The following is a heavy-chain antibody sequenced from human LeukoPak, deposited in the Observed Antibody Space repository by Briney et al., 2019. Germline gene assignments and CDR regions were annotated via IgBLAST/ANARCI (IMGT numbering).Heavy chain of an antibody. CDR1: GYSISSGYY. CDR3: AGTGSYPYYYGMDV. CDR2: IYHSGST. D-gene: IGHD3-10*01. Sequence: SETLSLTCTVSGYSISSGYYWGWIRQPPGKGLEWIGSIYHSGSTYYNPSLKSRVTISVDTSKNQFSLKLSSVTAADTAVYYCAGTGSYPYYYGMDVWGQGTTVTVSS. J-gene: IGHJ6*02. V-gene: IGHV4-38-2*02.